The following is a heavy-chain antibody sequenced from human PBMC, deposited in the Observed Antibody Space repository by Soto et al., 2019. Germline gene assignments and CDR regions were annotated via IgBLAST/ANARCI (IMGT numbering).Heavy chain of an antibody. CDR2: ISYDGSNT. Sequence: QVQLVESGGGVVQPGRSLTLSCAASGFTFSRFSMHWVRQAPGKGLAWVAVISYDGSNTHYAESVKGRFNISRDDSKNTVFLQMNNLRGEDSAVYYCARDHGMFLSYYYYGMDVWGQGPTVSVS. CDR3: ARDHGMFLSYYYYGMDV. CDR1: GFTFSRFS. D-gene: IGHD3-10*02. J-gene: IGHJ6*02. V-gene: IGHV3-30-3*01.